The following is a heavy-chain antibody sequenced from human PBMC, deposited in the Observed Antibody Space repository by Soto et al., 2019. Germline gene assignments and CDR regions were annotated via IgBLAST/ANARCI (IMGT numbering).Heavy chain of an antibody. CDR1: GFTFSSYS. CDR3: AKDRAYSGYGMDV. D-gene: IGHD5-12*01. J-gene: IGHJ6*02. CDR2: ISYDGSNK. Sequence: GRSLRLSCAASGFTFSSYSMNWVRQAPGKGLEWVAVISYDGSNKYYADSVKGRFTISRDNSKNTLYLQMNSLRAEDTAVYYCAKDRAYSGYGMDVWGQGTTVTVSS. V-gene: IGHV3-30*18.